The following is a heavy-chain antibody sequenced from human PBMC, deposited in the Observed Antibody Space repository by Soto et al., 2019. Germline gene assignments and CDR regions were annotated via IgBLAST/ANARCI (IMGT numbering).Heavy chain of an antibody. Sequence: SGPTLVNPTETLTLTCTVSGISLTNDNMGVNWIRQPPGKALEWLAHILSNDEKSYSTSLRSRLIISKDTSKSQVVFSMTNMDPEDTATYYCARMGLDYDFWSGSGYYYGLDVWGQGTTVTVSS. V-gene: IGHV2-26*01. CDR2: ILSNDEK. CDR1: GISLTNDNMG. D-gene: IGHD3-3*01. CDR3: ARMGLDYDFWSGSGYYYGLDV. J-gene: IGHJ6*02.